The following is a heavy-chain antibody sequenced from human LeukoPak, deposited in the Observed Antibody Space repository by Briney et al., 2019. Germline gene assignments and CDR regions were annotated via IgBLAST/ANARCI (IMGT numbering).Heavy chain of an antibody. J-gene: IGHJ4*02. Sequence: PGRSLRLSCAASGFTFSSYAMHWVRQAPGKGLEWVAVISYDGSNKYYADSVKGRFTISRDNSKNTLYLQMNSLRAEDTAVYYCARAYQRYSSSSGLDYWGQGTLVTVSS. CDR1: GFTFSSYA. D-gene: IGHD6-6*01. CDR3: ARAYQRYSSSSGLDY. CDR2: ISYDGSNK. V-gene: IGHV3-30-3*01.